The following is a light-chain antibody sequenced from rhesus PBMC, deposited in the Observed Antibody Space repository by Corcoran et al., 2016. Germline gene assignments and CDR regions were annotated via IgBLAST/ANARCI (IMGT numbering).Light chain of an antibody. V-gene: IGKV1-46*01. J-gene: IGKJ4*01. CDR2: SSS. CDR3: QQYYSYFLT. Sequence: DIQMTQSPSSLSASVGDTVTITCRASQSFSNNLAWYQQKPGKAPKLLIYSSSSLQSGVPSRFSGSKSGTDFTLNISSLQPEDIGNYYCQQYYSYFLTFGGGTRVDLK. CDR1: QSFSNN.